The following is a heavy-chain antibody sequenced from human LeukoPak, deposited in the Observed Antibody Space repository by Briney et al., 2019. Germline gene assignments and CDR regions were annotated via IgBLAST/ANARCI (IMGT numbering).Heavy chain of an antibody. D-gene: IGHD7-27*01. J-gene: IGHJ4*02. V-gene: IGHV4-59*08. CDR1: GGSISSYY. Sequence: SETLSLTCTVSGGSISSYYWSWIRQPPGKGLEWIGYIYYSGSTNYNPSLKSRVTISVDTSKNQFSLKLSSVTAADTAVYYCARSEVELGIGYWDQGTLVTVSS. CDR3: ARSEVELGIGY. CDR2: IYYSGST.